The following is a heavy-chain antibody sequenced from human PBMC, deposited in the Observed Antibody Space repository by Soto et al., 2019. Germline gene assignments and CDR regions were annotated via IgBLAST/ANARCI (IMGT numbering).Heavy chain of an antibody. CDR2: IYYRGST. V-gene: IGHV4-30-4*01. CDR3: ARVHRKTGTSYYYSFGMDV. Sequence: QVQLQESGPGLVKPSQTLSLTCTVSGGPISDDDYYWSWVRQTPGKGLEWIGSIYYRGSTFYNPSFKSRVDMSVDTSKNQFSLKLTSVTAADTAVYYCARVHRKTGTSYYYSFGMDVWGQGTTVTVSS. J-gene: IGHJ6*02. D-gene: IGHD3-9*01. CDR1: GGPISDDDYY.